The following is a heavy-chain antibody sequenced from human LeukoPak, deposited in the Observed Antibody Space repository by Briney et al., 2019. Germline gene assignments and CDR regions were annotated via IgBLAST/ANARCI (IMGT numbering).Heavy chain of an antibody. V-gene: IGHV5-51*01. Sequence: GESLKISCKGSGYSFTSYWIGWVRQMPGKGLEWMGIIYPGDSDTRYSPSFQGQVTISADKSISTAYLQWSSLKASDTAMYYCARDRGLAAHEPMRGFDAWGQGTLVTASS. CDR3: ARDRGLAAHEPMRGFDA. CDR2: IYPGDSDT. D-gene: IGHD6-13*01. J-gene: IGHJ5*02. CDR1: GYSFTSYW.